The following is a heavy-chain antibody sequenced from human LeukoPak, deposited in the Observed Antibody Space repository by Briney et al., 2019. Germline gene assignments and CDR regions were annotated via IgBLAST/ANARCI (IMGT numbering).Heavy chain of an antibody. CDR1: GFSISSYY. J-gene: IGHJ1*01. CDR2: IYYSGST. Sequence: SETLSLTCTVSGFSISSYYWSWIRQPPGKGREWVGYIYYSGSTNYNPSLKSRVTISVDTSKNQFSLKLSTVTAADTAVYYCARTIAEEEPQLVEGGYFQHWGQGTLVTVSS. D-gene: IGHD6-13*01. CDR3: ARTIAEEEPQLVEGGYFQH. V-gene: IGHV4-59*12.